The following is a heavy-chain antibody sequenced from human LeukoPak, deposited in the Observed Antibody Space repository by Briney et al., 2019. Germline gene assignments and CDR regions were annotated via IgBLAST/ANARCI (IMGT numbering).Heavy chain of an antibody. D-gene: IGHD7-27*01. J-gene: IGHJ4*02. CDR3: AREGTGDGPALGDY. V-gene: IGHV1-69*04. Sequence: ASVKVSCKASGGTFSSYAISWVRQAPGQGLEWMGRIIPILGIANYAQKFQGRVTITADKSTSTAYMELSSLRSEDTAVYYCAREGTGDGPALGDYWGQGTLVTVSS. CDR2: IIPILGIA. CDR1: GGTFSSYA.